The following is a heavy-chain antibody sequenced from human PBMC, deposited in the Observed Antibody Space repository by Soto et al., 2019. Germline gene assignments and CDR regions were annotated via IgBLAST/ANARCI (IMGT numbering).Heavy chain of an antibody. CDR3: ARVSPQYYYDSSGYFDY. J-gene: IGHJ4*02. CDR1: GFTFNDYG. Sequence: PGGSLRLSCAASGFTFNDYGMTWVRQPPGKGLEWVSVIYSGGSTYYADSVKGRFTISRDNSKNTLYLQMNSLRAEDTAVYYCARVSPQYYYDSSGYFDYWGQGTLVTVSS. D-gene: IGHD3-22*01. CDR2: IYSGGST. V-gene: IGHV3-53*01.